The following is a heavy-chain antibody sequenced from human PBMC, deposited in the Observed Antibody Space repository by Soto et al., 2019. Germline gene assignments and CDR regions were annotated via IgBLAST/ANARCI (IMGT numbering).Heavy chain of an antibody. CDR3: AKIRYSSSPGGWFDP. D-gene: IGHD6-6*01. V-gene: IGHV3-30*18. Sequence: AGGSLRLSCAASGSTFSSYGMHWVRQAPGKGLEWVAVISYDGSNKYYADSVKGRFTISRDNSKNTLYLQMNSLRAEDTAVYYCAKIRYSSSPGGWFDPWGQGTLVTVSS. CDR1: GSTFSSYG. CDR2: ISYDGSNK. J-gene: IGHJ5*02.